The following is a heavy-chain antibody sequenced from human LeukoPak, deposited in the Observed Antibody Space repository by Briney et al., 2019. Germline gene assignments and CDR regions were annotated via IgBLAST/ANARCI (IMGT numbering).Heavy chain of an antibody. CDR1: GDSVTSRTYY. CDR3: ARRPGGNSYYFNF. J-gene: IGHJ4*02. V-gene: IGHV4-39*01. D-gene: IGHD4-23*01. CDR2: LYYSGNT. Sequence: SETLSLTCTVSGDSVTSRTYYWVWIRQPPGKGLEWIGSLYYSGNTYYNPSLKSRVTISVDTSKNQFSLELTSVTDADTAVYYCARRPGGNSYYFNFWGQGTLVTVSS.